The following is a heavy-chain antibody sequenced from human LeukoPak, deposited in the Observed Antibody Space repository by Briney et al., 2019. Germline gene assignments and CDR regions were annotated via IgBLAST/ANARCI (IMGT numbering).Heavy chain of an antibody. J-gene: IGHJ4*02. CDR3: ARVASYCSGGSCYRGPPGLSPFDY. CDR1: GFTFSSYW. CDR2: IKQHGSEK. V-gene: IGHV3-7*01. D-gene: IGHD2-15*01. Sequence: GGSLRLSCAASGFTFSSYWMTWVRQAPGKGLEWVANIKQHGSEKYYVDSVKGRFTISRDNAKNSLYLQMNSLRAEDTVVYYCARVASYCSGGSCYRGPPGLSPFDYWGQGTLVTVSS.